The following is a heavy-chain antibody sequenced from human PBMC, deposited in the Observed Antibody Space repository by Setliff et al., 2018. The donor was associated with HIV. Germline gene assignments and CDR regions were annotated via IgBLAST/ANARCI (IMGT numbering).Heavy chain of an antibody. V-gene: IGHV3-30*04. D-gene: IGHD1-7*01. CDR3: ARDQKLELRDYYYYYMDV. CDR2: ISYHGGDK. CDR1: GFTFSSYA. J-gene: IGHJ6*03. Sequence: GSLRLSCAASGFTFSSYAMHWVRQAPGKGLEWVALISYHGGDKNFADSVKGRFTISRDNSKNTLYLQMNSLRSEDTAVYYCARDQKLELRDYYYYYMDVWGRGTTVTVSS.